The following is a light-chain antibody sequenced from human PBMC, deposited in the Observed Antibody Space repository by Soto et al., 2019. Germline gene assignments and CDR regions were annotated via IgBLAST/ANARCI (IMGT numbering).Light chain of an antibody. CDR2: GAS. CDR3: QQYDNSPWT. V-gene: IGKV3-20*01. J-gene: IGKJ1*01. CDR1: QSVSSSF. Sequence: EIVLTQSPGTLSLSPGERATLSCRASQSVSSSFLAWYQQKPGQAPRLLIYGASSRATGIPDWFSGSGSGTNFLRTIRRLEPEYFAVYYCQQYDNSPWTFGQGTKVEIK.